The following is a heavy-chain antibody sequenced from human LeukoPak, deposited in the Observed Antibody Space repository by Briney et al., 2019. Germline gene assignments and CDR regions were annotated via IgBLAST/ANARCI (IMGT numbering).Heavy chain of an antibody. J-gene: IGHJ6*02. CDR3: ARFSRIVVVPAAIAGGLYYGMDV. CDR1: GGSISSYY. CDR2: INHSGST. D-gene: IGHD2-2*01. Sequence: SETLSLTCTVSGGSISSYYWSWIRQPPGKGLEWIGEINHSGSTNYNPSLKSRVTISVDTSKNQLSLKLSSVTAADTAVYYCARFSRIVVVPAAIAGGLYYGMDVWGQGTTVTVSS. V-gene: IGHV4-34*01.